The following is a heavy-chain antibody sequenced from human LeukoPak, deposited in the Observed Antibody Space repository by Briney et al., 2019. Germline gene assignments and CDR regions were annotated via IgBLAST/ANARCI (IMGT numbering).Heavy chain of an antibody. Sequence: GGSLRLSCAASGFTFSSYSVNWVRQAPGKGLEWVSSISSSSSYIYYADSVKGRFTISRDNAKNSLYLQMNSLRAEDTAVYYCARAMGYGDYEDYWGQGTLVTVSS. V-gene: IGHV3-21*01. CDR1: GFTFSSYS. CDR3: ARAMGYGDYEDY. CDR2: ISSSSSYI. D-gene: IGHD4-17*01. J-gene: IGHJ4*02.